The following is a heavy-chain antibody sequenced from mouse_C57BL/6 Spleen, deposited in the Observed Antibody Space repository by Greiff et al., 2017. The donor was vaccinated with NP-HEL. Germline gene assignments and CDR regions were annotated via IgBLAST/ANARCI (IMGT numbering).Heavy chain of an antibody. CDR1: GYTFTSYW. Sequence: QVQLQQPGAELVKPGASVKLSCKASGYTFTSYWMHWVKQRPGQGLEWIGIIHPNSGSTNYNEKFKSKATLTVDKSSSTAYMQLSSLTSEDSAVYYCARPYDGYSYYFDYWGQGTTLTVSS. D-gene: IGHD2-3*01. J-gene: IGHJ2*01. V-gene: IGHV1-64*01. CDR3: ARPYDGYSYYFDY. CDR2: IHPNSGST.